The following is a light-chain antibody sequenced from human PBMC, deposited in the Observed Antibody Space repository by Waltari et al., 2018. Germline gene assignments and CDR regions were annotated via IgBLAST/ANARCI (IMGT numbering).Light chain of an antibody. CDR2: DVS. CDR1: RSEVGGYHS. J-gene: IGLJ1*01. CDR3: CSYAGSYTGV. V-gene: IGLV2-11*01. Sequence: QSALIKPRSVSGSPGQSVTLSCTGTRSEVGGYHSVSWYQQHPGKAPKLMIYDVSKRPSGVPDRFSGSKSGNTASLTISGLQADDEADYYCCSYAGSYTGVFGTGSKVTVL.